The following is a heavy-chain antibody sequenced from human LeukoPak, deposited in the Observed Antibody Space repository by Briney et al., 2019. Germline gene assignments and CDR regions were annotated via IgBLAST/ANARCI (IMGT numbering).Heavy chain of an antibody. CDR3: AKGRIAAQKGEFDY. CDR2: ISSNGGST. D-gene: IGHD6-13*01. Sequence: GGSLRLSCAASGFTFSSYAMHWVRQAPGKGLEYVSAISSNGGSTYYANSVKGRFTISRDNSKNTLYLQMGSLRAEDMAVYYCAKGRIAAQKGEFDYWGQGTLVTVSS. CDR1: GFTFSSYA. J-gene: IGHJ4*02. V-gene: IGHV3-64*01.